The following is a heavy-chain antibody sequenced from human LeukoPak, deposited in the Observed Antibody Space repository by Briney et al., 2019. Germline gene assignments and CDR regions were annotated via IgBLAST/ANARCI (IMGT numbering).Heavy chain of an antibody. D-gene: IGHD1-26*01. CDR3: ASVGYYFDY. V-gene: IGHV3-48*03. Sequence: GGSLRLSCAAPGFTFSSYEMNWVRQAPGKGLEWVSYISSSGSTIYYADSVKGRFTISRDNAKNSLYLQMNSLRAEDTAVYYCASVGYYFDYWGQGTLVTVSS. J-gene: IGHJ4*02. CDR1: GFTFSSYE. CDR2: ISSSGSTI.